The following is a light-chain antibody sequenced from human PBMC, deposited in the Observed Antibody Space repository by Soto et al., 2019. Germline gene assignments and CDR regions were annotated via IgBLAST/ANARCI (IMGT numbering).Light chain of an antibody. Sequence: AIRMTQSPSSLSASTGDRVTITCRASQGISSYLAWYQQKAGKAPKLLIYAASTLQSGLASRFSGSGSRTDFTLTISCLQSEDFATYYCQQYYSYPYTVGQGTKLEIK. CDR3: QQYYSYPYT. V-gene: IGKV1-8*01. CDR1: QGISSY. CDR2: AAS. J-gene: IGKJ2*01.